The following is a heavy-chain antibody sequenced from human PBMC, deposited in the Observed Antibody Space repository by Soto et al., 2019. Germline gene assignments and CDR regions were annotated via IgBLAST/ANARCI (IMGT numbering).Heavy chain of an antibody. V-gene: IGHV3-48*01. D-gene: IGHD2-15*01. CDR2: ISSSSSTI. CDR3: ASVYCSGGSCYSGTFDY. J-gene: IGHJ4*02. CDR1: GFTFSSYS. Sequence: PGGSLRLSCAASGFTFSSYSMNWVRQAPGKGLEWVSYISSSSSTIYYADSVKGRFTISRDNAKNSLYLQMNSLRAEDTAVYYSASVYCSGGSCYSGTFDYWGQGTLVTVSS.